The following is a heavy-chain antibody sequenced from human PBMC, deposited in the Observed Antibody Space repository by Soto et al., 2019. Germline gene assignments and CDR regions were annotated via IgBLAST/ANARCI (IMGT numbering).Heavy chain of an antibody. J-gene: IGHJ6*03. CDR1: GFTVSSNY. Sequence: EVQLVESGGGLVQPGGSLRLSCAASGFTVSSNYMSWVRQAPGKGLEWVSVIYSGGSTYYADSVKGRFTISRHNSKNTLYLQMNILRAEDTAVYYCARSAPGCSSTSWSDYYYMDVWGKGTTGTV. V-gene: IGHV3-53*04. D-gene: IGHD2-2*01. CDR3: ARSAPGCSSTSWSDYYYMDV. CDR2: IYSGGST.